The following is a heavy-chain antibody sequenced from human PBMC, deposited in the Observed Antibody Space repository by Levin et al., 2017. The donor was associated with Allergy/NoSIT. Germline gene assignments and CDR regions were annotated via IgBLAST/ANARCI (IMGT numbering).Heavy chain of an antibody. CDR1: GFTFTGFG. CDR3: ARDDGHDSGIFVH. Sequence: GESLKISCAASGFTFTGFGIHWVRQAPGKGLEWVAIIWYDGSKKYYADSVKGRFTIARDNNKNTVHLQMSSLKVEDTGVYYCARDDGHDSGIFVHWGLGTPVTVSP. V-gene: IGHV3-33*01. D-gene: IGHD4-17*01. J-gene: IGHJ5*02. CDR2: IWYDGSKK.